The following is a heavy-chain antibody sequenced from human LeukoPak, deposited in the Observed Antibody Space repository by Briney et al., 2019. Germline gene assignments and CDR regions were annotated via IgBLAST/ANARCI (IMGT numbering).Heavy chain of an antibody. D-gene: IGHD2-15*01. CDR1: GVTVSNTW. CDR2: FASRSAGGTI. J-gene: IGHJ4*02. Sequence: GGSLRLSCTASGVTVSNTWMSWVRQAPGKGLEWVGLFASRSAGGTIHYAAPVQGRFTILAEDSKNTWYLQMNGLQIEDTGIYYCTTGGGTMDFWGQGTLVTVSS. V-gene: IGHV3-15*04. CDR3: TTGGGTMDF.